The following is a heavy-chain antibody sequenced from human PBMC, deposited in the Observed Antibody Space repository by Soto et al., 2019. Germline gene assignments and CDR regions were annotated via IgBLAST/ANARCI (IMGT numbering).Heavy chain of an antibody. D-gene: IGHD3-22*01. CDR2: IYYSGST. CDR3: ARGGSSGYHSRSWLDY. V-gene: IGHV4-59*01. J-gene: IGHJ4*02. Sequence: SETLSLTCTVSGGSISSYYWSWIRQPPGKGLEWIGYIYYSGSTNYNPSLKSRVTISVDTSKNQFTLKLSSVTAADTAVYYCARGGSSGYHSRSWLDYWGQGTLVTVS. CDR1: GGSISSYY.